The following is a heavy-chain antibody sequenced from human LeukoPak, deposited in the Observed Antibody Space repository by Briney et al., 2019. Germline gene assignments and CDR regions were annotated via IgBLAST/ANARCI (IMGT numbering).Heavy chain of an antibody. CDR1: GFTFSSYS. Sequence: GGSLRLSCAASGFTFSSYSMNWVRQAPGKGLEWVSSISSSSSYIYYADSVKGRFTISRDNAKNSLYLQMNSLRAEDTAVYYCARTCGGDCYYTDYWGQGTLVTVSS. D-gene: IGHD2-21*02. CDR2: ISSSSSYI. J-gene: IGHJ4*02. CDR3: ARTCGGDCYYTDY. V-gene: IGHV3-21*01.